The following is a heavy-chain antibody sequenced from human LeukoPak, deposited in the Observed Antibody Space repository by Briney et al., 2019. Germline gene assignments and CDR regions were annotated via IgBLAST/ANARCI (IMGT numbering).Heavy chain of an antibody. CDR1: GFTFDDYA. D-gene: IGHD2-21*02. J-gene: IGHJ6*03. CDR3: AKALFVDAVVTAIPMTHYYYYYMDV. V-gene: IGHV3-9*01. CDR2: ISWNSGSI. Sequence: GRSLRLSCAASGFTFDDYAMHWVRQAPGKGLEWVSGISWNSGSIGYADSVKGRFTISRDNAKNSLYLQMNSLRAEDTALYYCAKALFVDAVVTAIPMTHYYYYYMDVWGKGTTVTVSS.